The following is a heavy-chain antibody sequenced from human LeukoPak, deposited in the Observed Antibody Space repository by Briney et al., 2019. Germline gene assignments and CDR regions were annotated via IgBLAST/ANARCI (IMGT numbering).Heavy chain of an antibody. CDR2: ISAYNGNT. CDR1: GYTFTSYG. J-gene: IGHJ3*02. Sequence: GASAKVSCKASGYTFTSYGISWVRQAPGQGLEWMGWISAYNGNTNYAQKLQGRVTMTTDTSTSTAYMELRSLRSDDTAVYYCARGEYCSGGSCWNDAFDIWGQGTMVTVSS. CDR3: ARGEYCSGGSCWNDAFDI. V-gene: IGHV1-18*04. D-gene: IGHD2-15*01.